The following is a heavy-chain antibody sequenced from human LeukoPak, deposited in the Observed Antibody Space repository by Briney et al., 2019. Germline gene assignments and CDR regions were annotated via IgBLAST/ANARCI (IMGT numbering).Heavy chain of an antibody. CDR1: GGSISSSGYY. D-gene: IGHD2-2*01. CDR3: ARLTIPVATR. J-gene: IGHJ4*02. CDR2: IYYSGKT. Sequence: PSETPSLTCTVSGGSISSSGYYWGWIRQPPGKGLEWIGSIYYSGKTYYNPSLKSRVTISVDTSKNQFSLRLTSVTAADTAVYYCARLTIPVATRWGQGTLVTVSS. V-gene: IGHV4-39*01.